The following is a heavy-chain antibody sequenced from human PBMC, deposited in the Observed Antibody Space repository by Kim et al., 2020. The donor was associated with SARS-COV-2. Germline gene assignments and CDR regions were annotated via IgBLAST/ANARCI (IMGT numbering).Heavy chain of an antibody. CDR1: GFTFGDYA. Sequence: GGSPRLSCTASGFTFGDYAMSWVRQAPGKGLEWVGFIRSKAYGGTTEYAASVKGRFTISRDDSKSIAYLQMNSLKTEDTAVYYCTRAAYGFSNYYYYGMDVWGQGTTVTVSS. CDR2: IRSKAYGGTT. V-gene: IGHV3-49*04. J-gene: IGHJ6*02. D-gene: IGHD4-17*01. CDR3: TRAAYGFSNYYYYGMDV.